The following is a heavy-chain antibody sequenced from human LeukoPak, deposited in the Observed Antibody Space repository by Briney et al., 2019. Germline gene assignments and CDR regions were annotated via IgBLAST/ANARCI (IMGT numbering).Heavy chain of an antibody. CDR2: ISSSSSYI. Sequence: PGGSLRLSCAASGFIFSSYSMNWVRQAPGKGLEWVSSISSSSSYIYYADSVKGRFTISRDNAKNSLYLQMNSLRAEDTAVYYCARVMEYLLRSRAFDIWGQGTMVTVSS. J-gene: IGHJ3*02. CDR3: ARVMEYLLRSRAFDI. D-gene: IGHD2-8*01. CDR1: GFIFSSYS. V-gene: IGHV3-21*01.